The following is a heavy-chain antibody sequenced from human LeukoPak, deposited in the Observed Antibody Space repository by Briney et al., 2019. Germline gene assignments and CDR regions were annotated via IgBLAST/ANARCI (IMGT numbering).Heavy chain of an antibody. Sequence: GGSLRLSCAASGFTFSSYGMHWVRRAPGKGLEWVANIKQDGSEKYYVDSVKGRFTISRDNAKNSLYLQMNSLRAEDTAVYYCARAPIDMIVFVRYFDLWGRGTLVTVSS. V-gene: IGHV3-7*01. CDR3: ARAPIDMIVFVRYFDL. D-gene: IGHD3-22*01. CDR1: GFTFSSYG. CDR2: IKQDGSEK. J-gene: IGHJ2*01.